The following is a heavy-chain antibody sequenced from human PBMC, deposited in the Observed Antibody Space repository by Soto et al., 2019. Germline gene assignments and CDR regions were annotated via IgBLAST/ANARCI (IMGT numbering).Heavy chain of an antibody. V-gene: IGHV4-31*03. D-gene: IGHD3-10*01. CDR1: GGSISSGGYY. CDR2: IYYSGST. Sequence: PSETLSLTCTVSGGSISSGGYYWSWIRQHPGKGLEWIGYIYYSGSTYYNPSLKSRVTISVDTSKNQFSLKLSSVTAADTAVYYCARSHGITMVRGVTRDGTDYYYGMDVWGQGTTVTVS. J-gene: IGHJ6*02. CDR3: ARSHGITMVRGVTRDGTDYYYGMDV.